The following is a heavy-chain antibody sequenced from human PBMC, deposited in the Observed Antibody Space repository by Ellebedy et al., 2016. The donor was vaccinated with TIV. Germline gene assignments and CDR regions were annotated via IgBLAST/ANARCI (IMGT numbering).Heavy chain of an antibody. D-gene: IGHD2-2*01. CDR1: GYTFTSYG. CDR2: ISAYTGNT. CDR3: ARALYLGLFDP. V-gene: IGHV1-18*04. J-gene: IGHJ5*02. Sequence: ASVKVSCKASGYTFTSYGISWVRQAPGQGLEWMGWISAYTGNTNYVQKLQGRVTMTTDTSTSTAYMELRSLRSDDTAVYYCARALYLGLFDPWGQGTLVTVSS.